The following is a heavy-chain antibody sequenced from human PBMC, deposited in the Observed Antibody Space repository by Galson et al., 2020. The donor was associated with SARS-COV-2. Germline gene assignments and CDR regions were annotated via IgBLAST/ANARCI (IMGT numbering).Heavy chain of an antibody. CDR2: ISYDGSNK. Sequence: GGSLRLSCAASGFTFSSYAMHWVRQAPGKGPEWEAVISYDGSNKYYADSVKGRFTISRDNSKNTLYLQMNSLRAEDTAVYYCAVGERFGSGSYPYYFDYWGQGILVTVSS. D-gene: IGHD3-10*01. J-gene: IGHJ4*02. V-gene: IGHV3-30-3*01. CDR3: AVGERFGSGSYPYYFDY. CDR1: GFTFSSYA.